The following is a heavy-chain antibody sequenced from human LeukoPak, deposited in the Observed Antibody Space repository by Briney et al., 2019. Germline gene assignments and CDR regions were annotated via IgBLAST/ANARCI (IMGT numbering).Heavy chain of an antibody. CDR2: IHYSGST. D-gene: IGHD3-10*01. V-gene: IGHV4-39*07. Sequence: SETLSLTCTVSGGSISSSSYYWGWIRQPPGKGLEWIGSIHYSGSTNYNPSLKSRVTISVDTSKNQFSLKLSSVTAAGAAVYYCARGGYYGSGNDFRFDPWGQGTLVTVPS. CDR1: GGSISSSSYY. J-gene: IGHJ5*02. CDR3: ARGGYYGSGNDFRFDP.